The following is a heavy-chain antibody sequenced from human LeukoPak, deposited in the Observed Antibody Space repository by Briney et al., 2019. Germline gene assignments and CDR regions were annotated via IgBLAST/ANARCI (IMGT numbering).Heavy chain of an antibody. CDR1: GYSFTSYW. D-gene: IGHD3-22*01. V-gene: IGHV5-51*01. CDR3: ARYLDSSGYYDAFDI. Sequence: GESLKISFKGSGYSFTSYWIGWVRQMPGKGLEWMGIIYPGDSDTRYSPSFQGQVTISADKSISTAYLQWSSLKASDTAMYYCARYLDSSGYYDAFDIWGQGTMVTVSS. J-gene: IGHJ3*02. CDR2: IYPGDSDT.